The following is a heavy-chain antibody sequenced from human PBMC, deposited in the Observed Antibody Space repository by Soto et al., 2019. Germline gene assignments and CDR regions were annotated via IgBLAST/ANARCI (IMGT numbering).Heavy chain of an antibody. J-gene: IGHJ4*02. Sequence: PSETLSLTCAVYGGSFSGYYWSWIRQPPGKGLEWIGKIDHSGSTSYNPSLKSRVTISVDTSNNQFSLKVTSVTAADTAVYYCARFGGSYNDRYFDYWGQGTLVTVSS. D-gene: IGHD3-16*01. CDR3: ARFGGSYNDRYFDY. CDR2: IDHSGST. V-gene: IGHV4-34*01. CDR1: GGSFSGYY.